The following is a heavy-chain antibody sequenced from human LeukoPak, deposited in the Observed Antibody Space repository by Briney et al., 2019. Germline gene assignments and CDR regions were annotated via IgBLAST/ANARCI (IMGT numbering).Heavy chain of an antibody. CDR2: ISGDGSMT. J-gene: IGHJ4*02. Sequence: GGSLRLPCAVSRFTFRSYWMHWVRQAPGKGLVWVSRISGDGSMTNYADSVKGRFTISRGNAKNTVYLQMNSLRAEDTAVYYCARYSSSSGGASHYLDYWGQGTLVTVSS. D-gene: IGHD6-6*01. CDR1: RFTFRSYW. CDR3: ARYSSSSGGASHYLDY. V-gene: IGHV3-74*01.